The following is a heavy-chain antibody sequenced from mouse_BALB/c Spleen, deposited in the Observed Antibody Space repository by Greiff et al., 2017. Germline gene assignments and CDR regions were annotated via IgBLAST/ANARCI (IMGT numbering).Heavy chain of an antibody. Sequence: EVKVEESGGGLVQPGGSLKLSCVASGFTFSNYWMNWVRQSPEKGLEWVAEIRLKSNNYATHYAESVKGRFTISRDDSKSSVYLQMNNLRAEDTGIYYCTSPIYYYGSSYYAMDYWGQGTSVTVSS. D-gene: IGHD1-1*01. CDR2: IRLKSNNYAT. J-gene: IGHJ4*01. CDR1: GFTFSNYW. CDR3: TSPIYYYGSSYYAMDY. V-gene: IGHV6-6*02.